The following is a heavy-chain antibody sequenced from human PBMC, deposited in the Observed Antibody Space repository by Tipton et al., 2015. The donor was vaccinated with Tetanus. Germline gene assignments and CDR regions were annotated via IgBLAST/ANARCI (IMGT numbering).Heavy chain of an antibody. CDR3: ARATNGWGRDFEF. CDR1: GGSISPFY. CDR2: IYYGENT. Sequence: TLSLTCTVSGGSISPFYWNWIRQSPGKGLEGIGYIYYGENTNYNPSLKSRVTMSVDTSKNQISLKLNSVTAADTAVFYCARATNGWGRDFEFWGQGTLVP. D-gene: IGHD1-26*01. J-gene: IGHJ4*02. V-gene: IGHV4-59*01.